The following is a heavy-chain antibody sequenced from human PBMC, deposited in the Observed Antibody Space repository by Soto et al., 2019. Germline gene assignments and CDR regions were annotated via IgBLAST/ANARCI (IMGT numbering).Heavy chain of an antibody. Sequence: GESLEISCTGVGYSFTSYWIAWVRQMPGKGLEWIGIIYPGDSDTRYSPSFQGQVTISVDKSITTAYLQWSSLKASDTAIYYCARGYCTTTICDPWFDPWGQGTLVTVSS. CDR2: IYPGDSDT. V-gene: IGHV5-51*01. J-gene: IGHJ5*02. CDR3: ARGYCTTTICDPWFDP. CDR1: GYSFTSYW. D-gene: IGHD2-2*01.